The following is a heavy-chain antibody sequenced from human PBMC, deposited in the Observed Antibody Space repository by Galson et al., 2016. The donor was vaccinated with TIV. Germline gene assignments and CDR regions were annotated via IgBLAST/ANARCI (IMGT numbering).Heavy chain of an antibody. V-gene: IGHV4-38-2*02. CDR3: ARDCTSTTCHIYYYGMDV. Sequence: SETLSLTCTVSGYSIASGYFWGWIRQPPGKGLEWLGNIYHTGSTYSNPSLRSRLTMSVDTSKNQFSLILNSVTAADTAVYYCARDCTSTTCHIYYYGMDVWGRGTTVTVSS. D-gene: IGHD2-2*02. CDR2: IYHTGST. CDR1: GYSIASGYF. J-gene: IGHJ6*02.